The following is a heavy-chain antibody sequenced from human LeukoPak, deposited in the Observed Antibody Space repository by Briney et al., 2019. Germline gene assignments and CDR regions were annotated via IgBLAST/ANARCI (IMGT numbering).Heavy chain of an antibody. J-gene: IGHJ4*02. CDR2: IYKSDVST. CDR3: AKDEPYYYDSSGYPASLFDY. CDR1: GFTVSSNY. Sequence: GGSLRLSCAASGFTVSSNYMSWVRQAPGKGLEWVSVIYKSDVSTSYADSVKGRFTISRDNSKNTLYLQMNSLRAEDTAVYYCAKDEPYYYDSSGYPASLFDYWGQGTLVTVSS. V-gene: IGHV3-53*01. D-gene: IGHD3-22*01.